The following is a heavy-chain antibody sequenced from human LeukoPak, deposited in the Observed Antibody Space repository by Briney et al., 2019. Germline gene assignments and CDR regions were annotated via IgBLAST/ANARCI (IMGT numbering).Heavy chain of an antibody. CDR3: ARPDQDAFDI. V-gene: IGHV3-11*06. CDR2: ISSSSSYI. D-gene: IGHD1-14*01. Sequence: PGGSLRLSCAASGFTFSDYYMSWIRQAPGKGLEWVSSISSSSSYIYYADSVKGRFTISRDNAKNSLYLQMNSLRAEDTAVYYCARPDQDAFDIWGQGTMVTVSS. J-gene: IGHJ3*02. CDR1: GFTFSDYY.